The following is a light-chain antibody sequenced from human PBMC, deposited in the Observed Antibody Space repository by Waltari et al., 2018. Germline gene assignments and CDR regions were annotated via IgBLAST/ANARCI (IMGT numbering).Light chain of an antibody. Sequence: EVLMTQSPATLSVSPGERVTLSCRASQNINDNLAWYQQKPGQAPRLLIYGASTRATAIPARFRGSGSGTEFTLTISSLQSEDFAVYYCQQYNKWPPLTFGGGTKVEIK. CDR2: GAS. V-gene: IGKV3-15*01. CDR3: QQYNKWPPLT. CDR1: QNINDN. J-gene: IGKJ4*01.